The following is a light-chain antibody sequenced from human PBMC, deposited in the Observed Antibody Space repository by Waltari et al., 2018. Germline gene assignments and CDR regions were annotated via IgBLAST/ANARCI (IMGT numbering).Light chain of an antibody. Sequence: IQMTQSPSSLSASVGDRVPITCRASQSISGYLNWYQQKPGKAPSLLIFAASSLQSGAPPRFSGSGSGTDFTLTISNLQPEDYATYYCQQSYIMPLTFGGGTKVEIK. CDR3: QQSYIMPLT. V-gene: IGKV1-39*01. J-gene: IGKJ4*01. CDR1: QSISGY. CDR2: AAS.